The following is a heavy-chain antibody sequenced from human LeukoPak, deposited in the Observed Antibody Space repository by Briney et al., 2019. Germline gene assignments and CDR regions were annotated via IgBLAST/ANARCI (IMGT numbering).Heavy chain of an antibody. Sequence: SETLSLTCTVSGYSISSGYYWGWIRQPPGKGLEWIGRIYTSGSTNYNPSFKSRVTISVDTSKNQFSLKLSSVTAADTAVYYCARESSWVYYFDYWGQGTLVTVSS. D-gene: IGHD2-2*01. CDR1: GYSISSGYY. V-gene: IGHV4-38-2*02. CDR3: ARESSWVYYFDY. J-gene: IGHJ4*02. CDR2: IYTSGST.